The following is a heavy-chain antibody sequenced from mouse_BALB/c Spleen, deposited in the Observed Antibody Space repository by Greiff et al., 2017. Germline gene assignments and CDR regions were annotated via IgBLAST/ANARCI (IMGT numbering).Heavy chain of an antibody. CDR2: IRNKANGYTT. V-gene: IGHV7-3*02. CDR3: ARDPYYFDY. J-gene: IGHJ2*01. CDR1: GFTFTDYY. Sequence: VQLKESGGGLVQPGGSLRLSCATSGFTFTDYYMSWVRQPPGKALEWLGFIRNKANGYTTEYSASVKGRFTISRDNSQSILYLQMNTLRAEDSATYYCARDPYYFDYWGQGTTLTVSS.